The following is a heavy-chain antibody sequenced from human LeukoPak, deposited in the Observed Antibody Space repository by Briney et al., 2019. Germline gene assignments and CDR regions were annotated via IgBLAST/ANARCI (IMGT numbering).Heavy chain of an antibody. CDR3: VRGTGY. J-gene: IGHJ4*02. CDR1: GFTFSTYV. CDR2: ISSNGDNT. Sequence: GGSLRLSCSVSGFTFSTYVMHWVRQAPGKGLEYDSAISSNGDNTYYADSVKGRFTISRDNSQNTLYLQMSSLRADDTAVYYCVRGTGYWGQGTLVTVSS. V-gene: IGHV3-64D*06.